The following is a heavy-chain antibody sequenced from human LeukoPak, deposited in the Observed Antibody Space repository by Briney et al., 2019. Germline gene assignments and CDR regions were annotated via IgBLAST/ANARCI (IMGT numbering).Heavy chain of an antibody. CDR1: GGTFSSYA. D-gene: IGHD4-11*01. Sequence: KVSCKASGGTFSSYAISWVRQAPGQGLEWMGGIIPIFGTANYAQKFQGRVTITTDESTSTAYMELSSLRSEDTAVYYCARDRHRDYSNPYYFDYWGQGTLVTVSS. V-gene: IGHV1-69*05. CDR2: IIPIFGTA. CDR3: ARDRHRDYSNPYYFDY. J-gene: IGHJ4*02.